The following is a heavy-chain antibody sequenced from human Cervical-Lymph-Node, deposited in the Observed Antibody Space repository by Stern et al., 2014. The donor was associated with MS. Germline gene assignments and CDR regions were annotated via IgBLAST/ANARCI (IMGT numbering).Heavy chain of an antibody. CDR2: IIPLFGTP. CDR1: GDTFSNCA. J-gene: IGHJ4*02. D-gene: IGHD2-21*02. Sequence: VQLVQSGAEVKKPGSSVKVSCKASGDTFSNCAITWVRQAPGQGLKWMGGIIPLFGTPIYARRFQGIVTITADKSTSPAYMELSSLRSEDTAVYYCASAPGVTALPTHFDYWGQGTLVTVSS. V-gene: IGHV1-69*06. CDR3: ASAPGVTALPTHFDY.